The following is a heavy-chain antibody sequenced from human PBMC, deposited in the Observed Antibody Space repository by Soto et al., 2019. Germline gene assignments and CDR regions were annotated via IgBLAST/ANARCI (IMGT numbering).Heavy chain of an antibody. J-gene: IGHJ4*02. CDR1: GGTFSSYT. V-gene: IGHV1-69*02. Sequence: QVQLVQSGAEVKKPGSSVKVSCKASGGTFSSYTISWVRQAPGQGLEWMGRIIPILGIANYAQKFQGRVTMTADKSTSTAYMELSSLRSEDTAVYYCAINGAYCGGDCYSNYWGQGTLVTVSS. D-gene: IGHD2-21*02. CDR3: AINGAYCGGDCYSNY. CDR2: IIPILGIA.